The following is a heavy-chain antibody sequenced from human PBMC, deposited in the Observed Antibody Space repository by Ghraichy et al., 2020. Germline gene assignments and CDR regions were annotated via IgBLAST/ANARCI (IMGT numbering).Heavy chain of an antibody. D-gene: IGHD2-2*01. CDR3: AGRFAYPDY. V-gene: IGHV4-59*01. CDR2: IYDSGST. Sequence: SETLSLTCTVSGGSISYYYWSWIRQTLEKGLEWIGYIYDSGSTDYNPSLKSRVTISVDTSKNQFSLKLSSVTAADTAVYYCAGRFAYPDYWGQGTLVTVSS. CDR1: GGSISYYY. J-gene: IGHJ4*02.